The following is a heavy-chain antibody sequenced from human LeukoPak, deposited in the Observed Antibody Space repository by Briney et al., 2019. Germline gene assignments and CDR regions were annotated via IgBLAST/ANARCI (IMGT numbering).Heavy chain of an antibody. V-gene: IGHV3-30-3*01. CDR2: ISYDGSNK. D-gene: IGHD5-18*01. J-gene: IGHJ3*02. Sequence: PGGSLRLSCAASGFTFSSYALHWVRQAPGKGLEWVAVISYDGSNKYYADSVKGRFTISRDNSKNTLYLQMNSLRAEDTAVYYCARGYSYGGAFDIWGQGTMVTVSS. CDR1: GFTFSSYA. CDR3: ARGYSYGGAFDI.